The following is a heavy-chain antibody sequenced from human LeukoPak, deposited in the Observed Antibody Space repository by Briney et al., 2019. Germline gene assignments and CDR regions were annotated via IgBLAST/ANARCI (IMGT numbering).Heavy chain of an antibody. CDR2: TKQDGSQK. V-gene: IGHV3-7*01. CDR3: ARPDSSGYYYFDY. D-gene: IGHD3-22*01. J-gene: IGHJ4*02. CDR1: GFTFSRYW. Sequence: QPGGSLRLSCAASGFTFSRYWMRWVRQAPGKGLEWVANTKQDGSQKYYVDSVKGRFTISRDNAKNSLYLQMNSLRAEDTAVYYCARPDSSGYYYFDYWGQGTLVTVSS.